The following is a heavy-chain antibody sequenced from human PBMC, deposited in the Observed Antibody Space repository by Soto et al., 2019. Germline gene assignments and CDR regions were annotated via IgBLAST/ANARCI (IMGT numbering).Heavy chain of an antibody. CDR1: GGSINSGGYS. J-gene: IGHJ5*02. CDR2: IYHTGTT. V-gene: IGHV4-30-2*01. CDR3: ARGTYP. D-gene: IGHD3-16*01. Sequence: PSETLSLTCTVSGGSINSGGYSWTWIRQPPGKGLEWIGFIYHTGTTYYNPSLKSRVTISVDRSKNQFSLKLNSVTAADTAVYYCARGTYPWGQGTLVTVSS.